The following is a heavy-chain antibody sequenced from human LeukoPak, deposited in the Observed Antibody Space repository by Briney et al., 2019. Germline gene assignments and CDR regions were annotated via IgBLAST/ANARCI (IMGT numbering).Heavy chain of an antibody. CDR2: IIPSGHTT. J-gene: IGHJ4*02. D-gene: IGHD5-24*01. Sequence: GGSLRLSCAASGFTFSSHGMNWVRQAPGKGLEWVSGIIPSGHTTYYADSVRGRFTISRDNSRNTLYLQMNSLRAEDTAVYYCARDDRWLQFCCWGQGTLITVSA. CDR3: ARDDRWLQFCC. V-gene: IGHV3-23*01. CDR1: GFTFSSHG.